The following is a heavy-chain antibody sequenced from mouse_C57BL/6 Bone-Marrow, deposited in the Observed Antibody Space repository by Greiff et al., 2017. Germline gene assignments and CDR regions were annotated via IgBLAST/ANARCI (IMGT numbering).Heavy chain of an antibody. CDR3: ARPRVYWYFDV. V-gene: IGHV1-19*01. J-gene: IGHJ1*03. CDR2: INPYNGGT. Sequence: EVQLQQSGPVLVKPGASVKMSCKASGYTFTDYYMNWVKQSHGKSLEWIGVINPYNGGTSYNQKFKGKATLTVDKSSSTAYMELNSLTSEDSAVYYCARPRVYWYFDVGGTGTTVTVSS. CDR1: GYTFTDYY.